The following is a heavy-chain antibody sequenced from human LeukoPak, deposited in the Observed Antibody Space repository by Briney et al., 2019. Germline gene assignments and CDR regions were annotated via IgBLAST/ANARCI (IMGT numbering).Heavy chain of an antibody. CDR2: INHSGST. J-gene: IGHJ5*02. V-gene: IGHV4-34*01. CDR3: ANQDCSSTSCHFAWFDP. D-gene: IGHD2-2*01. CDR1: GGSFSGYY. Sequence: PSETLSLTCAVYGGSFSGYYWSWIRQPPGKGLEWIGEINHSGSTNYNPSLKSRVTISVDTSKNQFSLKLSSVTAADTAVYYCANQDCSSTSCHFAWFDPWGQGTLVTVSS.